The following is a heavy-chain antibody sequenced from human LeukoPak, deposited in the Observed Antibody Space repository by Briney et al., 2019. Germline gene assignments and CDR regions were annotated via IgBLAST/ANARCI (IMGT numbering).Heavy chain of an antibody. Sequence: SETLSLTCTVSGGSISSYYWSWIRQPAGKGLERIGRIYTGGSTNYNPSLKSRVTMSVDTSKNQFSLKLSSVTAADTAVYYCARGGITYYDSSGLDYWGQGTLVTVSS. J-gene: IGHJ4*02. D-gene: IGHD3-22*01. V-gene: IGHV4-4*07. CDR1: GGSISSYY. CDR3: ARGGITYYDSSGLDY. CDR2: IYTGGST.